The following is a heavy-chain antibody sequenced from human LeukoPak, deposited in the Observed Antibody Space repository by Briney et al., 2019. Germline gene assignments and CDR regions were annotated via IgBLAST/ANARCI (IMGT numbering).Heavy chain of an antibody. CDR3: ARDGSTYTINFYQALDV. Sequence: GRSLRLSCAASGFPFSIFGMHWVRQAPGKGLEWVAVVWHDDNQKYYADSVKGRFTIPKDNSKNTVYLQMNSLRAEDTATYYCARDGSTYTINFYQALDVWGQGTMVTVSS. D-gene: IGHD1-26*01. CDR2: VWHDDNQK. CDR1: GFPFSIFG. J-gene: IGHJ3*01. V-gene: IGHV3-33*01.